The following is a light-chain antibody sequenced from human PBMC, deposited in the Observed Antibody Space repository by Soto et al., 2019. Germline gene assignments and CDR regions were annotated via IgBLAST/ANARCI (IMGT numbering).Light chain of an antibody. V-gene: IGKV3-20*01. CDR3: HHYGDSPPET. CDR1: QSVSSSY. J-gene: IGKJ1*01. Sequence: EIVLTQSPGTVSLSPGGRATLSCRASQSVSSSYLAWYQQKPGQPPRLVIYDASNRATGIPARFSGSGSGTDFTLTISRLEPEDFAVYYCHHYGDSPPETFGQGTKVDI. CDR2: DAS.